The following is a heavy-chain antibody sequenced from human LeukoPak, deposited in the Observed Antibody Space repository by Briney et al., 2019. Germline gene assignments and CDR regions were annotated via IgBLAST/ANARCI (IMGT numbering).Heavy chain of an antibody. J-gene: IGHJ4*02. CDR2: INHSGST. V-gene: IGHV4-34*01. D-gene: IGHD3-10*01. CDR1: GGSFSGYY. CDR3: ARLKNMVRGVISN. Sequence: SETLSLTCAVYGGSFSGYYWSWIRQPPGKGLEWIGEINHSGSTNYNPSLKSRVSISVDTSKNQFSLKLSSVTAADTAVYYCARLKNMVRGVISNWGQGTLVTVSS.